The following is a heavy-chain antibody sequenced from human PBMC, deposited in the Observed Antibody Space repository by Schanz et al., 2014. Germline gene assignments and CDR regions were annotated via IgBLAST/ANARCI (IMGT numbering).Heavy chain of an antibody. CDR1: GFTFDDFG. CDR2: ISWNSVSI. CDR3: TRGSGSRSYGWYYDS. Sequence: EVQLVESGGGLAQPGGSLRLSCAASGFTFDDFGMHWVRQAPGKALEWVSGISWNSVSIGYADSVKGRFTISRDNAKNTLYLQMNSVRAEDSAVYYCTRGSGSRSYGWYYDSWGQGTLVTVSS. J-gene: IGHJ4*02. D-gene: IGHD3-10*01. V-gene: IGHV3-9*01.